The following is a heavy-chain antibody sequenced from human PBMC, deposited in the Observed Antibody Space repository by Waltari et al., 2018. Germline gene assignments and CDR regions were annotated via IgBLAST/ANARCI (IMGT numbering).Heavy chain of an antibody. J-gene: IGHJ4*02. V-gene: IGHV3-48*03. CDR3: AREIRDCRADCLDS. CDR2: ISRGGSSI. Sequence: EVHLVESGGGLVQPGGSLRLSCAAPGFTFSSYEMNLVRQAPGKGLEWVSYISRGGSSIFYAESVRGRFTISRDDAKNSVFLQMSSLSADDTAVYYCAREIRDCRADCLDSWGLGTLVVVSS. CDR1: GFTFSSYE. D-gene: IGHD2-15*01.